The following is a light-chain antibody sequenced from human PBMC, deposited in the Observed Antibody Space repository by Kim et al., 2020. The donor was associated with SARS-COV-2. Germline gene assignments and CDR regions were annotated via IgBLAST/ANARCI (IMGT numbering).Light chain of an antibody. V-gene: IGLV3-19*01. Sequence: SSELTQDPAVSVALGQTVRITCQGDSLRSYYASWYQQKPGQAPVLVIYGKNNRPSGIPDRFSGSSSGNTASLTITGAQAEDEADYYCNSRDSSGNLYVFGTGTKGTVL. CDR2: GKN. CDR3: NSRDSSGNLYV. CDR1: SLRSYY. J-gene: IGLJ1*01.